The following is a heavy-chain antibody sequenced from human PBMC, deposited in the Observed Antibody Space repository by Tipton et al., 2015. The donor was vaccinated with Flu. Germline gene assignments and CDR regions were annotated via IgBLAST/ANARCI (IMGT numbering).Heavy chain of an antibody. V-gene: IGHV4-38-2*01. D-gene: IGHD2-15*01. CDR3: ARRPYCSGGSCYQGDWYFDL. CDR2: IHRYGTT. CDR1: GDSISTDYF. Sequence: LRLSCVVSGDSISTDYFWGWIRQPPGKGLEWIATIHRYGTTYYNPSLKSRVTTSIDTSRNQFSLEMRSVTAADTAVYYCARRPYCSGGSCYQGDWYFDLWGRGTLVTVSS. J-gene: IGHJ2*01.